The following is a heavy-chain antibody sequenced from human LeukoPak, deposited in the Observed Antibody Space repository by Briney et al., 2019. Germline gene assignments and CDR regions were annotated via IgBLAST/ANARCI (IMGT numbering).Heavy chain of an antibody. J-gene: IGHJ3*02. CDR2: IYYSGST. Sequence: SETLSLTCTVSGGSISSYYWSWIRQPPGKGLEWIGYIYYSGSTNYNPSLKSRVTISVDTSKNQFSLKLSSVTAADTAVYYCARLCSSTSCYEAFDIWGQGTMVTVSS. D-gene: IGHD2-2*01. CDR3: ARLCSSTSCYEAFDI. CDR1: GGSISSYY. V-gene: IGHV4-59*08.